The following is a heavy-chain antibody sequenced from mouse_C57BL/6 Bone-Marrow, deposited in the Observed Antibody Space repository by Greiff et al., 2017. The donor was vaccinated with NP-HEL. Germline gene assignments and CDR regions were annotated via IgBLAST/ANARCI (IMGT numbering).Heavy chain of an antibody. V-gene: IGHV14-3*01. D-gene: IGHD2-3*01. J-gene: IGHJ2*01. Sequence: VQLKQSVAELVRPGASVKLSCTASGFNIKNTYMYWVKQRPEQGLEWIGRIDPANGNTKYAPKFQGKATITADTSSNTAYLQLSSLTSEDTAIYYCARWLLRPFDYWGQGTTLTVSS. CDR3: ARWLLRPFDY. CDR1: GFNIKNTY. CDR2: IDPANGNT.